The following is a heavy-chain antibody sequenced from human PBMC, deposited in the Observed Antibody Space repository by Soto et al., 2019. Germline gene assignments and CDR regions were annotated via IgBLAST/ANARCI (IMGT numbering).Heavy chain of an antibody. D-gene: IGHD3-10*01. CDR1: GYTFTSNA. Sequence: ASVKVSCKASGYTFTSNAIHWMRQAPGQRLEWMGWTNGGDADTQYSQNFQGRVTLTRDTSATTAYMELSSLRSEDTAVYYCARGFDGSADYWGQGTLVTVSS. CDR3: ARGFDGSADY. V-gene: IGHV1-3*01. CDR2: TNGGDADT. J-gene: IGHJ4*02.